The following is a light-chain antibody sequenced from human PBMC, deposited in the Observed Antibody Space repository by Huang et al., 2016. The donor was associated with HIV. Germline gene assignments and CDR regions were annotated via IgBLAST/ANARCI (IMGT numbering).Light chain of an antibody. J-gene: IGKJ1*01. Sequence: EIVLTQSPGTLSLSAGEPATLSCRASQTMNSQYLSVYQQKPGQAPRVLIYGASSRATGTPDRFSGSGSGTDFTLTISRLEAEDSAVYYCQQNGRSTTFGQGTRVEIK. CDR1: QTMNSQY. CDR3: QQNGRSTT. V-gene: IGKV3-20*01. CDR2: GAS.